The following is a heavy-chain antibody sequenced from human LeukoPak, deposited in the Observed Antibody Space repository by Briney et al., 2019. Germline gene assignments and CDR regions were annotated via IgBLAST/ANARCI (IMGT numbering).Heavy chain of an antibody. CDR3: ARGTYYYDSSGYYPVWFDY. CDR2: IYYNGNM. Sequence: SETLSLTCSVSGASTIAYYWSWIRQPPGKGLEWIGYIYYNGNMSYNPSLKSRVTISVDTSKNQFSLKLSSVTAADTAVYYCARGTYYYDSSGYYPVWFDYWGQGTLVTVSS. D-gene: IGHD3-22*01. J-gene: IGHJ4*02. CDR1: GASTIAYY. V-gene: IGHV4-59*01.